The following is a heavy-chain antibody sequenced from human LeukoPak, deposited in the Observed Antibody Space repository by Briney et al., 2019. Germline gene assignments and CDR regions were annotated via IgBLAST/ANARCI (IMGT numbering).Heavy chain of an antibody. V-gene: IGHV4-39*01. J-gene: IGHJ3*02. D-gene: IGHD1-1*01. CDR2: VYYSGTT. Sequence: SETLSLTCTVSGGSIISSGFYCGWIRQPPGKGLEWIGSVYYSGTTYYNPSLKSRVSIYVDTSRNQFSLKLSSVTAAETAVYYCARNYNWNGGIDIWGQGTMVTVSS. CDR1: GGSIISSGFY. CDR3: ARNYNWNGGIDI.